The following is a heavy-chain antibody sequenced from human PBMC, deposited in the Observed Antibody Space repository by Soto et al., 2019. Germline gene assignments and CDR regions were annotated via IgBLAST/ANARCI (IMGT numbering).Heavy chain of an antibody. CDR1: GFTFSSYA. Sequence: PGGSLRLSCAASGFTFSSYAMHWVRQAPGKGLEWVAVISYDGSNKYYADSVKGRFTISRDNSKNTLYLQMNSLRAEDTAVYYCASELILGYDSSGPDAFDIWGQGTMVTVSS. CDR3: ASELILGYDSSGPDAFDI. CDR2: ISYDGSNK. V-gene: IGHV3-30-3*01. J-gene: IGHJ3*02. D-gene: IGHD3-22*01.